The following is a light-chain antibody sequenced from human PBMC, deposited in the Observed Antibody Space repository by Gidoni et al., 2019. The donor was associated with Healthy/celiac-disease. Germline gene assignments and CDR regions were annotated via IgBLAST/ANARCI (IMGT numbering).Light chain of an antibody. J-gene: IGLJ2*01. Sequence: QSVPTQPPSASGTPGPGVTISCSGSSPNIGSNYVYWYQQIPGTAPKLLIYSNNQRPSGVPDRFAGSKSGTSASLAISGLRSEDEADYYCAAWDDSLSGPVFGGGTKLTVL. CDR2: SNN. V-gene: IGLV1-47*02. CDR3: AAWDDSLSGPV. CDR1: SPNIGSNY.